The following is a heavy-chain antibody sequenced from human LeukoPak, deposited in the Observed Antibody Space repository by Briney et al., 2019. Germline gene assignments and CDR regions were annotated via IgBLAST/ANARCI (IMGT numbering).Heavy chain of an antibody. Sequence: SVRVSCKASGLTFTSSAVQWVRQARGQRLEWIGWIVVGSGNTNYAQKFQERVTITRDMSTSTAYMELSSLRSEDTAVYYCAAGLNYYDILTGYYRIDYYGMDVWGQGTTVTVSS. CDR1: GLTFTSSA. V-gene: IGHV1-58*01. CDR2: IVVGSGNT. D-gene: IGHD3-9*01. J-gene: IGHJ6*02. CDR3: AAGLNYYDILTGYYRIDYYGMDV.